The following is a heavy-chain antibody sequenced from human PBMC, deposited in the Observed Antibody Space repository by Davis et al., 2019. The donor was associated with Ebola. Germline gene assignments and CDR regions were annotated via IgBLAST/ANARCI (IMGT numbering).Heavy chain of an antibody. Sequence: SETLSLTCAVYGGSCSGYYWSWIRQPPGKGLEWIGEISHSGSTKYNPSRKSRVTISVDTSKNQFSLKLTSVTAADTAVYYCSIGTYSYTRFDYWGQGTLVTVSS. V-gene: IGHV4-34*03. CDR1: GGSCSGYY. J-gene: IGHJ4*02. CDR2: ISHSGST. CDR3: SIGTYSYTRFDY. D-gene: IGHD2-15*01.